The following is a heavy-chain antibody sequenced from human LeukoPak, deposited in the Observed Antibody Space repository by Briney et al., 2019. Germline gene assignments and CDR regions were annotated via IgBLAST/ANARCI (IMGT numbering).Heavy chain of an antibody. V-gene: IGHV4-34*01. J-gene: IGHJ5*02. D-gene: IGHD3-3*01. Sequence: PSETLSLTCAVYGGSFSAYYWSWIRQSPGKGLEWIGEIHHSGSTKYNPSLKSRVTISVDTSKNQFSLKLSSVTAADTAVYYCARGNLGLRFLEWLQSNWFDPWGQGTLVTVSS. CDR3: ARGNLGLRFLEWLQSNWFDP. CDR2: IHHSGST. CDR1: GGSFSAYY.